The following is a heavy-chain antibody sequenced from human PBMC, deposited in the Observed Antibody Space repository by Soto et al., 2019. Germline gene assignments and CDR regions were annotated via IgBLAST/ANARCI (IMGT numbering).Heavy chain of an antibody. CDR2: IYSDGST. D-gene: IGHD1-26*01. V-gene: IGHV3-66*01. CDR3: VRRWG. CDR1: EFTVSNNY. Sequence: EVQLVESGGGLVQPGGSLRLSCAASEFTVSNNYMSWVRQAPGKGLEWVSLIYSDGSTDYADAVKGRFNISRDNSKNTLYLQMNSLRVENTAMYYCVRRWGWGQGTLVTVSS. J-gene: IGHJ3*01.